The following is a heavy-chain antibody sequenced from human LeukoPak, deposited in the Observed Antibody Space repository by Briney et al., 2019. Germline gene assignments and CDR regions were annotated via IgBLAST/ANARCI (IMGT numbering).Heavy chain of an antibody. CDR2: IYTSGST. CDR3: AREYYDILTGYYIWFDY. D-gene: IGHD3-9*01. CDR1: RDSVSRSSYY. J-gene: IGHJ4*02. Sequence: SETLSLTCSVSRDSVSRSSYYWGWIRQPPGKGLEWIGRIYTSGSTNYNPSLKSRVTMSVDTSKNQFSLKLSSVTAADTAVYYCAREYYDILTGYYIWFDYWGQGTLVTVSS. V-gene: IGHV4-39*07.